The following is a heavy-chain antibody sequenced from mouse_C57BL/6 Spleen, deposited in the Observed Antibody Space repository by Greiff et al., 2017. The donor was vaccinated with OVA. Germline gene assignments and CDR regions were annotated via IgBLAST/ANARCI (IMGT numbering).Heavy chain of an antibody. CDR3: ARSSYDYDGFAY. CDR2: IDPSDSYT. J-gene: IGHJ3*01. Sequence: QVQLQQPGAELVMPGASVKLSCKASGYTFTSYWMHWVKQRPGQCLEWIGEIDPSDSYTNYNQKFKGKSTLTVDKSSSTAYMQLSSLTSEDSAVYYCARSSYDYDGFAYWGQGTLVTVSA. CDR1: GYTFTSYW. D-gene: IGHD2-4*01. V-gene: IGHV1-69*01.